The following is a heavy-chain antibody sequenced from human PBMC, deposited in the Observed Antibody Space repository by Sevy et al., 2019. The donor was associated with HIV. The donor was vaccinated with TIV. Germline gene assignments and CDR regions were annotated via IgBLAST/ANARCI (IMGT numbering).Heavy chain of an antibody. CDR3: AREGGYTSAWSPGNH. V-gene: IGHV3-30*04. D-gene: IGHD6-19*01. J-gene: IGHJ4*02. Sequence: LPCAASGFTFNTHAMHWVRQAPGKGLEWVALISYDGIIKYYADSVKGRLTISRDNSKNTLSLQMNSLRVEDTAVYYCAREGGYTSAWSPGNHWGQGTLVTVSS. CDR1: GFTFNTHA. CDR2: ISYDGIIK.